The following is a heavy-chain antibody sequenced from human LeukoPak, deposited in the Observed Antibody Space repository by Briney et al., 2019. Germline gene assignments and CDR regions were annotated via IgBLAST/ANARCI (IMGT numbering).Heavy chain of an antibody. V-gene: IGHV3-30*18. CDR3: ANIAAAGTTDFDY. CDR1: GFTFSSYG. Sequence: GGSLRLSCAASGFTFSSYGMHWVRQAPGKGLEWVAVISYDGSNKYYADSVKGRFTIYRDNSKNTLYLQMNSLRAEDTAVYYCANIAAAGTTDFDYWGQGTLVTVSS. D-gene: IGHD6-13*01. CDR2: ISYDGSNK. J-gene: IGHJ4*02.